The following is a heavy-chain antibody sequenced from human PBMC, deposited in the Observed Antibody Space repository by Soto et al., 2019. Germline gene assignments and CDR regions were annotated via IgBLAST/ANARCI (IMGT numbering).Heavy chain of an antibody. Sequence: QVQLQESGPGLVKPSQTLSLTCTVSGGSISSGDYYWSWIRQPPGKGLEWIGYIYYSGSTYYNPSLKSRVTISVDTSKNQFSLELSSVTAADTAVYYCARVVEYYDSSGYRYYFDYWGQGTLVTVSS. CDR2: IYYSGST. V-gene: IGHV4-30-4*01. CDR1: GGSISSGDYY. CDR3: ARVVEYYDSSGYRYYFDY. D-gene: IGHD3-22*01. J-gene: IGHJ4*02.